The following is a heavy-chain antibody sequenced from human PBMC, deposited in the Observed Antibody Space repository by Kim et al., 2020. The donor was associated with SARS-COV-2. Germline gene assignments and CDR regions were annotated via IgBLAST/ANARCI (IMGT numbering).Heavy chain of an antibody. V-gene: IGHV3-11*05. J-gene: IGHJ4*02. Sequence: GGSLRLSCTASGFTFNDFYMSWIRQAPGKGLEWVSYISGGETRNTNYADSVKGRFTISRDTAKNSLYLQMNSLRADDTAVYYCARGYGDYGYWGQGTLVTVSS. CDR3: ARGYGDYGY. CDR2: ISGGETRNT. CDR1: GFTFNDFY. D-gene: IGHD4-17*01.